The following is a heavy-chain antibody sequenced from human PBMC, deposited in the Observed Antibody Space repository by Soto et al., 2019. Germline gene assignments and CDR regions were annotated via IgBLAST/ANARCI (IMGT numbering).Heavy chain of an antibody. CDR3: ARDHKRDGYNKPLFDY. D-gene: IGHD5-12*01. CDR1: GYTFASYG. V-gene: IGHV1-18*01. J-gene: IGHJ4*02. CDR2: ISDYNGNT. Sequence: ASVKVSCKASGYTFASYGISWVRQAPGQGLEWMGWISDYNGNTNYAQKLQGRVTMTTDTSTSTAYMELRSLRSDDTAVYYCARDHKRDGYNKPLFDYWGQGTRVTVAS.